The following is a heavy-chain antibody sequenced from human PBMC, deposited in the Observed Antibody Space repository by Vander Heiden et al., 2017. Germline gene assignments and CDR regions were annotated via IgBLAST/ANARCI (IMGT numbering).Heavy chain of an antibody. V-gene: IGHV3-7*01. CDR1: GLPYW. CDR2: INQDGGEK. J-gene: IGHJ4*02. D-gene: IGHD6-13*01. Sequence: EVQRVEAGGGLVQPGASLRLPCVGSGLPYWMNWVRRATGKGLEWVANINQDGGEKYYVDSVKGRFIISRDNAKNSLYLQMNSLRAEDTAVYYCLAAGIAAASRVQGTLVIVSS. CDR3: LAAGIAAAS.